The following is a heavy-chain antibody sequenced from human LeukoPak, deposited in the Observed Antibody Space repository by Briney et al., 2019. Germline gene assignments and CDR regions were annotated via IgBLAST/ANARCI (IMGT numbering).Heavy chain of an antibody. J-gene: IGHJ3*02. CDR1: GYTFTGYY. CDR3: ARSEDIVVGPDAMDMGFAFDI. V-gene: IGHV1-2*04. Sequence: ASVKVSCKASGYTFTGYYMHWVRQAPAQGLEWMGWINPNSGGTNYAQKFQGWVTMTRDTSISTAYMELSRLRSDDTAVYYGARSEDIVVGPDAMDMGFAFDIWGQGTMVTVSS. D-gene: IGHD2-2*01. CDR2: INPNSGGT.